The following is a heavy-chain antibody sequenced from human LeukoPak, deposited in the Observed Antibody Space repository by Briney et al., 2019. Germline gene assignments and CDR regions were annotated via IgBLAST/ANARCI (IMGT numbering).Heavy chain of an antibody. V-gene: IGHV4-34*01. Sequence: SETLSLTCAVYGRSFSGYYWSWIRQPPGKGLEWIGEINHSGSTNYNPSLKSRVTISVDTSKNQFSLKLSSVTAADTAVYYCARGVVGEYYYYYYGMDVWGQGTTVTVSS. CDR1: GRSFSGYY. CDR2: INHSGST. J-gene: IGHJ6*02. D-gene: IGHD4-17*01. CDR3: ARGVVGEYYYYYYGMDV.